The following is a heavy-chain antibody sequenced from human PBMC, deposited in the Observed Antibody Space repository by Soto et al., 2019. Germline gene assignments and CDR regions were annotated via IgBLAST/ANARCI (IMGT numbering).Heavy chain of an antibody. D-gene: IGHD6-13*01. CDR1: GGSVRSSSYY. CDR2: IYYRGRT. J-gene: IGHJ4*02. CDR3: ARHEGGAAADRPLDY. Sequence: QLRLQESGPGLVKSSETLSLTCTVSGGSVRSSSYYWGWIRQPPGKGLEWIAGIYYRGRTHNNPALKSRVTMSIDTYTNQFSLKMNSVTAADTAVYYCARHEGGAAADRPLDYWGQGTLVTVSS. V-gene: IGHV4-39*01.